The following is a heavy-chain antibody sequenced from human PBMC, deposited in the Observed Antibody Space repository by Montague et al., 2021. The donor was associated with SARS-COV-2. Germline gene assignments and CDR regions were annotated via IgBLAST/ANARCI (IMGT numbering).Heavy chain of an antibody. J-gene: IGHJ6*02. CDR3: ARIPTGGSYYDYYYYDMDA. CDR2: IDWDDDK. CDR1: GFSLSTSGMC. D-gene: IGHD1-26*01. V-gene: IGHV2-70*01. Sequence: PALVKPTQTLTVTCTFSGFSLSTSGMCVSWIRQPPGKALEWLALIDWDDDKYYSTSLKTRLTISKDTSKNQVVLTMTNMDPVDTATYYCARIPTGGSYYDYYYYDMDAWGQGTTVTVSS.